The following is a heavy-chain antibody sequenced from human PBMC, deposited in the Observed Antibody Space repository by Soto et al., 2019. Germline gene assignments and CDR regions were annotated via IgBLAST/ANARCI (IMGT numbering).Heavy chain of an antibody. V-gene: IGHV1-69*01. J-gene: IGHJ1*01. D-gene: IGHD6-13*01. CDR3: ARFEQLVLH. CDR2: FIHIFGTL. CDR1: GGTFSNFA. Sequence: QVQLVQSGAEVKKPGSSVKVSCKASGGTFSNFAIRWVRQAPGQGLEWMGGFIHIFGTLHYAQRFQGRLTISAEESTSTAYMELSRLRSEDTAVYYCARFEQLVLHWGQGTLVTVSS.